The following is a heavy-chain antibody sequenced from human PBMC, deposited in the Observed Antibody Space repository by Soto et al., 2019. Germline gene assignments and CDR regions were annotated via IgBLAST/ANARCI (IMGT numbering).Heavy chain of an antibody. CDR1: GYTFTGYY. D-gene: IGHD2-2*02. J-gene: IGHJ6*02. V-gene: IGHV1-2*02. Sequence: GASVKVSCKASGYTFTGYYMHWVRQAPGQGLEGMGWINPNSGGTNYAQKFQGRVTMTRDTSISTAYMELSRLRSDDTAVYYCARDRAVVVPAAIRPNYYYYYGMDVWGQGTTVTVSS. CDR3: ARDRAVVVPAAIRPNYYYYYGMDV. CDR2: INPNSGGT.